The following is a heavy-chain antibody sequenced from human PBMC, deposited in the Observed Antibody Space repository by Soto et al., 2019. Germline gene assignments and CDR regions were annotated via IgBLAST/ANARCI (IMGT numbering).Heavy chain of an antibody. Sequence: EVQLVGSGGGLVQPGGSLRLSCEVSGFTFSSYWMSWVRQAPGKGLEWVANIKQDGSEKHYVDSVKGRFTISRDNAKNSLYLQMNSLRVEDTALYYCARDHIVGATNFDDWGQGTLVTVSS. CDR1: GFTFSSYW. D-gene: IGHD1-26*01. CDR3: ARDHIVGATNFDD. CDR2: IKQDGSEK. V-gene: IGHV3-7*03. J-gene: IGHJ4*02.